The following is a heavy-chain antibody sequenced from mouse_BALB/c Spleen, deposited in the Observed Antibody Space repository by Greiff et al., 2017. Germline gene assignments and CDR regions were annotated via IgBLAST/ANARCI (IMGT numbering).Heavy chain of an antibody. Sequence: QVQLQQSGAELVRPGTSVKVSCKASGYAFTNYLIEWVKQRPGQGLEWIGVINPGSGGTNYNEKFKGKATLTADKSSSTAYMQLSSLTSDDSAVYFCARFSPGTTGGGMDYWGQGTSVTVSS. CDR2: INPGSGGT. CDR1: GYAFTNYL. D-gene: IGHD3-3*01. J-gene: IGHJ4*01. CDR3: ARFSPGTTGGGMDY. V-gene: IGHV1-54*01.